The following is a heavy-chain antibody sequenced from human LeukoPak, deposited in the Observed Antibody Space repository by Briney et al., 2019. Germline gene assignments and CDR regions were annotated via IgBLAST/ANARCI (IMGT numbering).Heavy chain of an antibody. CDR1: GGSISSGGYY. CDR2: IYHSGST. V-gene: IGHV4-30-2*01. D-gene: IGHD3-22*01. Sequence: PSETLSLTCTVSGGSISSGGYYWSWIRQPPGKGLEWIGYIYHSGSTYYNPSLKSRVTISVDTSKNQFSLKLSSVTAADTAVYYCHSGYYYDGMDVWGQGTTATVSS. J-gene: IGHJ6*02. CDR3: HSGYYYDGMDV.